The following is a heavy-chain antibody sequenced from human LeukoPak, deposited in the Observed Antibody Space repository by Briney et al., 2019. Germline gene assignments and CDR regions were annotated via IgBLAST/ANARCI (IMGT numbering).Heavy chain of an antibody. CDR1: GYGFSNYG. CDR2: ISAYNGNT. Sequence: ASVKVSCKTSGYGFSNYGISWIRQAPGQGLEWMGWISAYNGNTEYAQKFQGRVTMTTDTSTNTAYMELRSLRSDDTAVYYCARGDITMNHNYFDYWGQGTLVTVSS. D-gene: IGHD3-22*01. J-gene: IGHJ4*02. V-gene: IGHV1-18*01. CDR3: ARGDITMNHNYFDY.